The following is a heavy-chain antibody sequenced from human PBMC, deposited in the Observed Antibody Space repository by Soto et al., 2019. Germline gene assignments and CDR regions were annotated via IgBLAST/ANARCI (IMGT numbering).Heavy chain of an antibody. CDR1: GYSFTSYW. V-gene: IGHV5-51*01. Sequence: GESLKISCKGSGYSFTSYWIGWVRQMPGKGLEWMGIIYPGDSDTRYSPSFQGQVTISADKSISTAYLQWSSLKASGTAMYYCARHGLAVGATTIYYYYGMDVWGQGTTVTVSS. CDR3: ARHGLAVGATTIYYYYGMDV. D-gene: IGHD1-26*01. J-gene: IGHJ6*02. CDR2: IYPGDSDT.